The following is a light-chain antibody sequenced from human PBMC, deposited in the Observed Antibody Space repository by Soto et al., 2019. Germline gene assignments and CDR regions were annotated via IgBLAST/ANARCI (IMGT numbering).Light chain of an antibody. CDR3: QQSYTTPWT. V-gene: IGKV1-39*01. J-gene: IGKJ1*01. CDR2: AAS. Sequence: DIQMTQSPSSLSASVGDRVTITCRASQSISSYLNWYHQKPGKAPTLLIYAASSLQSGVPSRFSGSGSGTDFTLTISSLQPEDFATYYCQQSYTTPWTFGQGTKVEI. CDR1: QSISSY.